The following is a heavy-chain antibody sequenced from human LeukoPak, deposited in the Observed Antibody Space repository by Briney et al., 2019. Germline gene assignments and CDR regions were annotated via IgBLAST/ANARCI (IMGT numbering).Heavy chain of an antibody. CDR1: GASVSGSPYY. J-gene: IGHJ5*02. D-gene: IGHD2-15*01. CDR2: IYSSGST. CDR3: ARLGWWLGWFDP. V-gene: IGHV4-39*01. Sequence: SETLSLTCTVSGASVSGSPYYWGWIRQPPGKGLEWIGSIYSSGSTYYNTSLQSRVTISIETSKNQISLKLSSVTAADTAVYYCARLGWWLGWFDPWGQGTLVTVSS.